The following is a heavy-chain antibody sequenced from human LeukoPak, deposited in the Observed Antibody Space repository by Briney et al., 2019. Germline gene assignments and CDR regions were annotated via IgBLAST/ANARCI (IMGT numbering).Heavy chain of an antibody. CDR2: ISSSGRNI. CDR1: GFTFSDYY. CDR3: ARWKRFSGSRPLEDAFDI. Sequence: PGGSLRLSCAASGFTFSDYYMSWIRQAPGKGLEWVSYISSSGRNIYYADSVKGRFTISRANAKNSLYLQMNSLRAEDTAVYYCARWKRFSGSRPLEDAFDIWGQGTMVTVSS. D-gene: IGHD1-1*01. J-gene: IGHJ3*02. V-gene: IGHV3-11*01.